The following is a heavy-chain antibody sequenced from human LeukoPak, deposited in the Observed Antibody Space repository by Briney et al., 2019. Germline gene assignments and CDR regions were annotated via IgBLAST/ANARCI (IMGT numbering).Heavy chain of an antibody. Sequence: SGTLSLTCAVSGGSISSSNWWSWVRQPPGKGLEWIGEINHSGSTNYNPSLKSRVTISVDRSKNQFSLKLSSVTAADTAVYYCARSRIAAAGGFDYWGQGTLVTVSS. J-gene: IGHJ4*02. CDR3: ARSRIAAAGGFDY. D-gene: IGHD6-13*01. CDR2: INHSGST. CDR1: GGSISSSNW. V-gene: IGHV4-4*02.